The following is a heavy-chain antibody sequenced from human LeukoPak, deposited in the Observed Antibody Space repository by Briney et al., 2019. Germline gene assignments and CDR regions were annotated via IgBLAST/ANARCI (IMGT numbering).Heavy chain of an antibody. CDR3: ARGYYGSGSYHWFDP. CDR2: INHSGST. CDR1: GGSFSGYY. D-gene: IGHD3-10*01. V-gene: IGHV4-34*01. Sequence: SETLSLTCAVYGGSFSGYYWSWIRRPPGKGLEWIGEINHSGSTNYNPSLKSRVTISVDTSKNQFSLKLSSVTAADTAVYYCARGYYGSGSYHWFDPWGQGTLVTVSS. J-gene: IGHJ5*02.